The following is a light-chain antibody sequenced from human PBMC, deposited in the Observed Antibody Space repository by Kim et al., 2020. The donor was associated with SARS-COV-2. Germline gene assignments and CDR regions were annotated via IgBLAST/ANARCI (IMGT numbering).Light chain of an antibody. CDR3: NSRDTSDNVV. Sequence: VALGQTGRITCQGNSLRNYYATWYQQKPGQAPILVIYGKNNPPAVIPDRFSGSSSGNTASLTITGTQAGDEADYCCNSRDTSDNVVFGGGTQLTVL. J-gene: IGLJ2*01. V-gene: IGLV3-19*01. CDR1: SLRNYY. CDR2: GKN.